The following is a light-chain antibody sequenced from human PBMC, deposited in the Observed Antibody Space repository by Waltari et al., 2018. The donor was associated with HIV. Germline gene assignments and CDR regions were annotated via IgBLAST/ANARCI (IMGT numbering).Light chain of an antibody. V-gene: IGLV2-11*01. Sequence: HSALTHPRSVSGSPGQSVTISCTGTSSDIGAYDYVSCFQKFPGRAPKLLIFDVNKRPSGVPDRFSGFKSGDTASLTIAGLQPDDESDYFCSSYGGVASYLIFGGGTTLTVL. J-gene: IGLJ2*01. CDR1: SSDIGAYDY. CDR2: DVN. CDR3: SSYGGVASYLI.